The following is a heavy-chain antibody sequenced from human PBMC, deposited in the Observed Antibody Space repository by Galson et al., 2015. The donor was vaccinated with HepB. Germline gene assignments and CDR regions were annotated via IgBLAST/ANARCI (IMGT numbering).Heavy chain of an antibody. D-gene: IGHD2-2*01. J-gene: IGHJ3*02. V-gene: IGHV3-64D*06. CDR1: GFTFSSYA. CDR2: ISSNGGST. CDR3: VMDCSSTSCYGSAFDI. Sequence: SLRLSCAASGFTFSSYAMHWVRQAPGKGLEYVSAISSNGGSTYYADSVKGRFTISRDNSKNTLYLQMSSLRAEDTAVYYCVMDCSSTSCYGSAFDIWGQGTMVTVSS.